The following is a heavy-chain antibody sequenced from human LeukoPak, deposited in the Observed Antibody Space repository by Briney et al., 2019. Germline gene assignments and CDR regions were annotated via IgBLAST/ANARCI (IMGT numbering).Heavy chain of an antibody. CDR1: GYTFTSYG. CDR3: ARDSSGIAAAGTMTIYYYYYMDV. CDR2: ISAYNGNT. D-gene: IGHD6-13*01. Sequence: ASVKVSCKASGYTFTSYGISWVRQAPGQGLEWMGWISAYNGNTNYAQKLQGRVTMTTDTSTSTAYMELRSLRSDDTAVYYCARDSSGIAAAGTMTIYYYYYMDVWGKGTTVTVSS. J-gene: IGHJ6*03. V-gene: IGHV1-18*01.